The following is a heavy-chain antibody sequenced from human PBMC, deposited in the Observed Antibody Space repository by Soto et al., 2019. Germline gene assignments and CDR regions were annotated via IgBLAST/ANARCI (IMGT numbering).Heavy chain of an antibody. CDR2: IDGSGGNT. J-gene: IGHJ5*02. V-gene: IGHV3-23*01. CDR1: GFTFGTTD. CDR3: VKNSGWFNT. Sequence: QLLQSGGGLVQPGGSLTLSCAASGFTFGTTDMSWVRQAPGEGLEWVSTIDGSGGNTYYADSVKGRFTSSRDNSRNTVYLHMNSLGGDDTALYYCVKNSGWFNTWGQGALVTVSS. D-gene: IGHD3-10*01.